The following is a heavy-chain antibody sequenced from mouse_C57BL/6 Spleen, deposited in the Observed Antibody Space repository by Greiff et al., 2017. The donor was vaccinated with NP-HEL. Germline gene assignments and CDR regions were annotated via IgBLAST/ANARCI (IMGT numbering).Heavy chain of an antibody. V-gene: IGHV1-19*01. CDR2: INPYNGGT. D-gene: IGHD2-4*01. CDR3: ARDDYDDGTHFDY. CDR1: GYTFTDYY. Sequence: EVQLQQSGPVLVKPGASVKMSCKASGYTFTDYYMNWVKQSHGKSLEWIGVINPYNGGTSYNQKFKGKATLTVDKSSSTAYMELNSLTSEDSAVYYCARDDYDDGTHFDYWGQGTTLTVSS. J-gene: IGHJ2*01.